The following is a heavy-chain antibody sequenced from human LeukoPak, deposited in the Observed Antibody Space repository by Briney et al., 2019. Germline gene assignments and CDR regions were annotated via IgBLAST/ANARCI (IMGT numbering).Heavy chain of an antibody. CDR3: ARATTRGSGSYYTFDY. D-gene: IGHD3-10*01. Sequence: SETLSLTCTVSGGSISSYYWSWIRQPPGKGLEWVGYIYYSGSTNYNPSLKSRVTISVDTSKNPFSLKLRSVTAADTAVYYCARATTRGSGSYYTFDYWGQGTLVTASS. J-gene: IGHJ4*02. CDR2: IYYSGST. CDR1: GGSISSYY. V-gene: IGHV4-59*01.